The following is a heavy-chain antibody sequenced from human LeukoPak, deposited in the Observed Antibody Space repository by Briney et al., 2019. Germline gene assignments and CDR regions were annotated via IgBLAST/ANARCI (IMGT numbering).Heavy chain of an antibody. J-gene: IGHJ3*01. Sequence: GGSLRLSCAASGFTFSSYGMHWVRQAPGKGLEWVAVISYDGSNKYYADSVKGRFTISRDNSKNTLYLQMNSLRAEDTAVYYCAKGGRDYDFWSGYHPASMDVWGQGTMVTVSS. CDR3: AKGGRDYDFWSGYHPASMDV. CDR2: ISYDGSNK. V-gene: IGHV3-30*18. D-gene: IGHD3-3*01. CDR1: GFTFSSYG.